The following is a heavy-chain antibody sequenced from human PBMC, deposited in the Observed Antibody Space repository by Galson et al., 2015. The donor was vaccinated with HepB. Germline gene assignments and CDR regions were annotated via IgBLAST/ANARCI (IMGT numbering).Heavy chain of an antibody. D-gene: IGHD4-17*01. CDR1: GYTFTSYG. CDR2: ISAYNGNT. Sequence: SVKVSCKASGYTFTSYGISWVRQAPGQGLEWMGWISAYNGNTNYAQKLQGRVTMTTDTSTSTVYMELRSLRSDDTAVYYCARWDYGDYAPCDYWGQGTLVTVSS. V-gene: IGHV1-18*01. J-gene: IGHJ4*02. CDR3: ARWDYGDYAPCDY.